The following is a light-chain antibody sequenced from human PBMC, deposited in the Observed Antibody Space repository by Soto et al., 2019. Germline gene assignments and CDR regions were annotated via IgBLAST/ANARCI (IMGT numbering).Light chain of an antibody. Sequence: QAVVTQPPSVSGAPGQRVTISCTGSSSNIGAGYDVHWYQQLPGTAPKLLIYGNSNRPSGVPDRFSGSKSGTSASLAITGLQAEDEADYYCSSYTSSSTLFGTGTKLTVL. CDR3: SSYTSSSTL. CDR1: SSNIGAGYD. CDR2: GNS. V-gene: IGLV1-40*01. J-gene: IGLJ1*01.